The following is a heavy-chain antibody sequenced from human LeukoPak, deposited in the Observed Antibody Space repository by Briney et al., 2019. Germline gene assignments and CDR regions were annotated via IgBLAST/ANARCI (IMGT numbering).Heavy chain of an antibody. D-gene: IGHD2-21*02. CDR1: GGSFSGYY. CDR2: INHSGST. Sequence: SETLSLTCAVYGGSFSGYYWSWIRPPPGKGLEWIGEINHSGSTNYNPSLKSRVTISVDTSKNQFSLKLSSVTAADTAVYYCARAVGSRHIVVVTAIPAYFDYWGQGTLVTVSS. CDR3: ARAVGSRHIVVVTAIPAYFDY. J-gene: IGHJ4*02. V-gene: IGHV4-34*01.